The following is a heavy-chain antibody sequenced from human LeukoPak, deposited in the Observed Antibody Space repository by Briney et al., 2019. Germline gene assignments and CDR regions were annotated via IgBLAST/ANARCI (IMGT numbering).Heavy chain of an antibody. D-gene: IGHD3-3*01. J-gene: IGHJ4*02. V-gene: IGHV4-30-2*01. CDR1: GGSISSGGYY. CDR3: ARRGGLTIFGVLTEYSFDY. CDR2: IYHSGST. Sequence: SETLPLTCTVSGGSISSGGYYWSWIRQPPRKGLEWIGYIYHSGSTYYNPSLKSRVTISVDRSKNQFSLKLSSVTAADTAVYYCARRGGLTIFGVLTEYSFDYWGQGTLVTVSS.